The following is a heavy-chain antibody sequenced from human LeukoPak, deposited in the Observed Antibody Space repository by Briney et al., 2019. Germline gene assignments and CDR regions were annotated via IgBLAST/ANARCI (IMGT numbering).Heavy chain of an antibody. CDR1: GGSICSYY. V-gene: IGHV4-59*08. CDR2: IYYSGST. Sequence: SETLSLTCTVSGGSICSYYWSWIRQPPGKGLEWIGYIYYSGSTNYNPSLKSRVTISVDTSKNQFSLKLSSVTAADTAVYYCARAKGYFDYWGQGTLVTVSS. J-gene: IGHJ4*02. CDR3: ARAKGYFDY.